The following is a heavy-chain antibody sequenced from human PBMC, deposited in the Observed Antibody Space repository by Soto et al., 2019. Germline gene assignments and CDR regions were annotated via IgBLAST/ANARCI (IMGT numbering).Heavy chain of an antibody. D-gene: IGHD3-16*01. Sequence: PGGSLRLSCAASGFTFSTYWMSWVRQAPGKGLEWVANIKQDGSEKYYVDSVKGRFTISRDNTKNSLYLQMNSLRAEDTAVYYCARDRRDYDYIWGSFEFPDALDIWGQGTMVTVSS. V-gene: IGHV3-7*01. CDR1: GFTFSTYW. CDR3: ARDRRDYDYIWGSFEFPDALDI. J-gene: IGHJ3*02. CDR2: IKQDGSEK.